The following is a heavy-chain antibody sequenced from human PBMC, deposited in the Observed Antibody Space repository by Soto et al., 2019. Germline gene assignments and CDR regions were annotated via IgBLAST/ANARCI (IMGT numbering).Heavy chain of an antibody. J-gene: IGHJ2*01. Sequence: QVQLVQSGAEVKEPGVSVRVSCEASGYTFTNYDINWVRQAPGQRLEWMGWMNTNRDNTGYAQKFQGRVTMTRDTSISTAYMELSSLTFEDTAVYYCARRTVPYWYFDVWGRGTLVTVSS. V-gene: IGHV1-8*01. CDR2: MNTNRDNT. CDR3: ARRTVPYWYFDV. D-gene: IGHD4-4*01. CDR1: GYTFTNYD.